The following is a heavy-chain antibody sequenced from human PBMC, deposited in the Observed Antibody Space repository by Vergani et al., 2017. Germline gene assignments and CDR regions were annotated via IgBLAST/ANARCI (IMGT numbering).Heavy chain of an antibody. CDR3: ARFPNIVGENWLDS. D-gene: IGHD2/OR15-2a*01. CDR1: GYSISTSNYY. J-gene: IGHJ5*01. Sequence: QLQLQQSGPGLVKPSETLSLTCTVSGYSISTSNYYWGWIRQPPGKGLEWIGNIYYTGSTYYNPSLKSRVTISVDTSKDHFSLQLSSVTATDTAVYYCARFPNIVGENWLDSWGQGTLVTVSS. V-gene: IGHV4-39*02. CDR2: IYYTGST.